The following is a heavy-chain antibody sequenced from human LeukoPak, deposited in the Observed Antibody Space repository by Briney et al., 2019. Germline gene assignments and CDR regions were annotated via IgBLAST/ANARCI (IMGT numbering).Heavy chain of an antibody. CDR1: GYTLTELS. V-gene: IGHV1-24*01. CDR3: ATPKGEQRYYFDY. J-gene: IGHJ4*02. D-gene: IGHD6-25*01. CDR2: FDPEDGET. Sequence: ASVKVSCKVSGYTLTELSMHWVRQAPGKGLEWMGGFDPEDGETIYAQKFQDRVTMTEDTSTDTAYMELSSLRSEDTAVYYCATPKGEQRYYFDYWGQGTLVTVSS.